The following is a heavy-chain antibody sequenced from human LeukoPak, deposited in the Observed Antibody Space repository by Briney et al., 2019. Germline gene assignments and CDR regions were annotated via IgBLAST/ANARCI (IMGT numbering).Heavy chain of an antibody. CDR2: ISSGAGTT. V-gene: IGHV3-23*01. CDR1: GFTFSSYA. J-gene: IGHJ5*02. CDR3: ANDLEQSYSGRSTSHDA. Sequence: GGSLRLSCAASGFTFSSYARSWVRQVPGKRLEWVSAISSGAGTTGYADSVRGRFTISRVNSKSTIYLQMNSLRAEDTAIYYCANDLEQSYSGRSTSHDAWGQGTLVTVSS. D-gene: IGHD6-19*01.